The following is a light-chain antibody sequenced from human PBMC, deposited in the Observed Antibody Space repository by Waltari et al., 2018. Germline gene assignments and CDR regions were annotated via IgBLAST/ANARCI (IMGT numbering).Light chain of an antibody. CDR2: NTS. CDR1: QSVTGY. V-gene: IGKV3-11*01. J-gene: IGKJ4*01. Sequence: IVLTQSPATLSLSPGERATTSCRASQSVTGYLAWYQQQPGQAPRLLIYNTSKRATGIPARFSGSGSGTDFTLTISSLEPEDFAVYYCHQRSNWPLTFGGGTKVEIK. CDR3: HQRSNWPLT.